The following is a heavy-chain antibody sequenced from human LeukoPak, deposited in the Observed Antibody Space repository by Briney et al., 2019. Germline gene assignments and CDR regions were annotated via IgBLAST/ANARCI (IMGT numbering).Heavy chain of an antibody. D-gene: IGHD6-19*01. CDR1: GGTFSSYA. V-gene: IGHV1-69*13. J-gene: IGHJ4*02. CDR2: IIPIFSTA. Sequence: SVKVSCKASGGTFSSYAISWVRQAPGQGLEWMGGIIPIFSTANYAQKFQGRVTITADESTSTAYMELSSLRSEDTAVYYCARDHSSGGPYFDYWGQGTLVTVSS. CDR3: ARDHSSGGPYFDY.